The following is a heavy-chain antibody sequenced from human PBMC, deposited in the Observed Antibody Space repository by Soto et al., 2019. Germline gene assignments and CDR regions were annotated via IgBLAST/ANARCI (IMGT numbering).Heavy chain of an antibody. V-gene: IGHV5-51*01. CDR3: ARHLSGGTHGDYAPIIDY. CDR2: IYPGDSDT. D-gene: IGHD4-17*01. CDR1: GYSFTSYW. J-gene: IGHJ4*02. Sequence: GESLKISCKGSGYSFTSYWIGWVRQMPGKGLEWMGIIYPGDSDTRYSPSFQGQVTISADKSISTAYLQWSSLKASDTAMYYCARHLSGGTHGDYAPIIDYWGQGTLVTVSS.